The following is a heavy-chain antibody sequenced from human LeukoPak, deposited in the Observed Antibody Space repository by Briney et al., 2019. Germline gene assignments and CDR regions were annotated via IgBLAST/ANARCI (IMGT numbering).Heavy chain of an antibody. J-gene: IGHJ4*02. D-gene: IGHD3-22*01. CDR3: VTQYYYDSSGRFDY. CDR1: GGSFSGYY. V-gene: IGHV4-34*01. CDR2: INHSGST. Sequence: MSSETLSLTCAFYGGSFSGYYWSWIRQPPGKGLEWIGEINHSGSTYYNPSLKSRVTISVDTSKNQFSLKLSSVTAADTAVYYCVTQYYYDSSGRFDYWGQGTLVTVSS.